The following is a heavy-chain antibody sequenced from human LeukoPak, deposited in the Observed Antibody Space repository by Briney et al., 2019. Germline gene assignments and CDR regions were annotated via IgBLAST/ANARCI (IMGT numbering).Heavy chain of an antibody. V-gene: IGHV3-33*01. CDR2: IWYDGSNK. CDR3: ASIEYSSSSYYYYGMDV. Sequence: PGGSLRLSCAAPGFTFSSYGMHWVRQAPGKGLERVAVIWYDGSNKYYADSVKGRFTISRDNSKNTLYLQMNSLRAEDTAVYYCASIEYSSSSYYYYGMDVWGQGTTVTVSS. D-gene: IGHD6-6*01. J-gene: IGHJ6*02. CDR1: GFTFSSYG.